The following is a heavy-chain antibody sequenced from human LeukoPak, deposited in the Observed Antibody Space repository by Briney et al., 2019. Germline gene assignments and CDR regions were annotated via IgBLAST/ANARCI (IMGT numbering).Heavy chain of an antibody. J-gene: IGHJ6*03. CDR2: IKEDGGEK. CDR1: GFTFSSYW. CDR3: GRIDYGGKSRYMDV. V-gene: IGHV3-7*01. Sequence: GGSLRLSCAASGFTFSSYWISWVRQAPGKGLEWVATIKEDGGEKYYADSVKGRFTISRDNAKNSLYLQMNSLRAEDTAVYYCGRIDYGGKSRYMDVWGKGTTVTVSS. D-gene: IGHD4-23*01.